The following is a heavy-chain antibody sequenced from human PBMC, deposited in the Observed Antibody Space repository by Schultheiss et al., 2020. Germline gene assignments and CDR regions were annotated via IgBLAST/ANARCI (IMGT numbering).Heavy chain of an antibody. CDR1: GFNFSNSG. CDR3: ARDKLGLDY. J-gene: IGHJ4*02. Sequence: GGSLRLSCAASGFNFSNSGMHWVRQAPGKGLEWVSYISSSSSYTNYADSVKGRFTISRDNAKNSLYLQMNSLRAEDTAVYYCARDKLGLDYWGQGTLVTVSS. CDR2: ISSSSSYT. D-gene: IGHD7-27*01. V-gene: IGHV3-21*05.